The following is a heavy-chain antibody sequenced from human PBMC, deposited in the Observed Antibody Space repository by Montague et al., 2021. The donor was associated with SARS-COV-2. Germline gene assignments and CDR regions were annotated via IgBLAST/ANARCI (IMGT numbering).Heavy chain of an antibody. D-gene: IGHD5-18*01. CDR2: IYYTENT. CDR3: ARPGSGYSYCSGACDY. V-gene: IGHV4-39*01. CDR1: GGSISNSIYY. Sequence: SETLSLTCTVSGGSISNSIYYWDWIRQPPGKGLVWIGSIYYTENTYYXXXLQSRVTISIDTSKNQFSLKLSSVTAADTVVYYCARPGSGYSYCSGACDYWGQGTLVTVSS. J-gene: IGHJ4*02.